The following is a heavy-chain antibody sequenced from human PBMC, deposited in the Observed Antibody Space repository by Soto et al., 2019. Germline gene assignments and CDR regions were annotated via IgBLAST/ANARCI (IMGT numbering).Heavy chain of an antibody. CDR1: GLTFSDYA. D-gene: IGHD3-16*02. CDR3: EKPRGYRDP. V-gene: IGHV3-23*01. CDR2: ISGSADIT. J-gene: IGHJ5*02. Sequence: PGGSLRLSCAASGLTFSDYAMSWVRQAPGKGLEWVSAISGSADITYYADSVKGRFTISRDNSKNTLYLQMNSLRAEDTAIYYCEKPRGYRDPWGQGTLVTVSS.